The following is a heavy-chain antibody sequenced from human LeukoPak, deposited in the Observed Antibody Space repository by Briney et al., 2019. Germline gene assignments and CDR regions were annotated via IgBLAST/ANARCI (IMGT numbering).Heavy chain of an antibody. V-gene: IGHV1-18*01. Sequence: PQASVKVSCKASGYTFTSYGISWVRQAPGQGLEWMGWISAYNGNTNYAQKLQGRVTMTTDTSTSTAYMELRSLRSDDTAVYYCATWRYSYGDAFDIWGQGTMVTVSS. CDR1: GYTFTSYG. J-gene: IGHJ3*02. CDR3: ATWRYSYGDAFDI. D-gene: IGHD5-18*01. CDR2: ISAYNGNT.